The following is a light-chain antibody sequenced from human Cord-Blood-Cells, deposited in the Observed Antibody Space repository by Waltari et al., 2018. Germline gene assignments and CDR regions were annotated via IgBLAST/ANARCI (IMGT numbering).Light chain of an antibody. CDR1: QSISSY. CDR3: QQSYSTMYT. J-gene: IGKJ2*01. Sequence: DIQITQSPSSLSASVRYRSTITCRASQSISSYLNWYQQKPGKAPKLLIYAASSLQSGVPSRFSGSGSGTDFTLTISSLQPEDFATYYCQQSYSTMYTFGQGTKLEIK. V-gene: IGKV1-39*01. CDR2: AAS.